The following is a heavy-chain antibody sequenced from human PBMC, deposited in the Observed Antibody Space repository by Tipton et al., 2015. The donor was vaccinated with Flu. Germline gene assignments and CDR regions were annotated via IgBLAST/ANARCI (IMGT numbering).Heavy chain of an antibody. V-gene: IGHV4-39*07. J-gene: IGHJ3*02. Sequence: TLSLTCTVSGGSISSSSYYWGWIRQPPGKGLEWIGSIYYSGSTYYNPSLKSRVTISVDTSKNQFSLKLSSVTAADTAVYYCVRGVDILTGYYKGRVAFDIWGQGTMVTVSS. D-gene: IGHD3-9*01. CDR3: VRGVDILTGYYKGRVAFDI. CDR1: GGSISSSSYY. CDR2: IYYSGST.